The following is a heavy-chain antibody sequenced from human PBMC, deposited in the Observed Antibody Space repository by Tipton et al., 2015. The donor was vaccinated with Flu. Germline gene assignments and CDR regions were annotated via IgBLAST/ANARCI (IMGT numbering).Heavy chain of an antibody. D-gene: IGHD3-10*01. CDR2: ISYDGSNK. V-gene: IGHV3-30-3*01. CDR1: GFTFSSYA. CDR3: ARGGSAYYYGSGSPN. J-gene: IGHJ4*02. Sequence: SLRLSCAASGFTFSSYAMHWVRQAPGKGLEWVAVISYDGSNKYYADSVKGRFTISRDNSKNTLYLQMNSLRAEDTAVYYCARGGSAYYYGSGSPNWGQGTLVTVSS.